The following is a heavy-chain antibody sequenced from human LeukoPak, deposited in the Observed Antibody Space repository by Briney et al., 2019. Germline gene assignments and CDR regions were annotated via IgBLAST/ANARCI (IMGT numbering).Heavy chain of an antibody. Sequence: ASVKDSCKASGYTFTSYDINWVRQATGQGLEWMGWMNPNSGNTGYAQKFQGRVTMTRDTSISTAYMELSRLRSDDTAVYYCARDSSTVGLDYWGQGTLVTVSS. CDR3: ARDSSTVGLDY. V-gene: IGHV1-8*01. CDR1: GYTFTSYD. J-gene: IGHJ4*02. CDR2: MNPNSGNT. D-gene: IGHD4-17*01.